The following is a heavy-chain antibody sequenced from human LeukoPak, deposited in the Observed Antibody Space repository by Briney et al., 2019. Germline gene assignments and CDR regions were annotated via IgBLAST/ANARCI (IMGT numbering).Heavy chain of an antibody. V-gene: IGHV3-30*04. D-gene: IGHD7-27*01. J-gene: IGHJ4*02. CDR1: GFTFSSYA. CDR2: ISYDGSNK. CDR3: AKTGGPWD. Sequence: GGSLRLSCAASGFTFSSYAMHWVRQAPGKGLEWVAVISYDGSNKYYADSVKGRFTISRDNSKNTLYLQMNSLRAEDTAVYYCAKTGGPWDWGQGALVTVSS.